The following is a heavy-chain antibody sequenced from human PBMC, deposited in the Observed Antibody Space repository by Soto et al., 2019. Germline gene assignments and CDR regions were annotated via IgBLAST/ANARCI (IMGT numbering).Heavy chain of an antibody. CDR3: ARRIEYTNYFDY. Sequence: SETLSLTCTVSGGSISSGGYYWSWIRQHPGKGLEWIGYIYYSGSTYYNPSLKSRVTISVDTSKNQFSLKLSSVTAADTAVYYCARRIEYTNYFDYWGQGTLVTVSS. CDR2: IYYSGST. D-gene: IGHD2-2*02. CDR1: GGSISSGGYY. J-gene: IGHJ4*02. V-gene: IGHV4-31*03.